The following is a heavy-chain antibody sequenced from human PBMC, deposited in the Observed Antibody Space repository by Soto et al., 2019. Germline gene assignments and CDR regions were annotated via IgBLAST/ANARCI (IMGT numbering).Heavy chain of an antibody. Sequence: QVQLVESGGVLVKPGGSLRLSCAASGFTFSDYYMSWILQSPRKRLEWVSYITSSGSTKYYADTVKGRCIISRENAENSLYLEMNSLRAEDAALFFCARDIDSGGWGGFDFWGQGTLVTVS. CDR3: ARDIDSGGWGGFDF. J-gene: IGHJ4*02. D-gene: IGHD6-19*01. CDR2: ITSSGSTK. V-gene: IGHV3-11*01. CDR1: GFTFSDYY.